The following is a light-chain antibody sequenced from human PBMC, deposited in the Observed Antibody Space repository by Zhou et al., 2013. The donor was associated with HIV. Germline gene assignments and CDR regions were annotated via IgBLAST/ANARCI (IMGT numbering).Light chain of an antibody. CDR2: KAS. V-gene: IGKV1-5*03. J-gene: IGKJ4*01. Sequence: DIQMTQSPSTLSASVGDRVTISCRASQSISNWLAWYQQKPGQAPKLLIYKASYLQSGVPSRFSGSGSGTDFTLTISNLQPEDFATYFCQQTYSTPLTFGGGTNMEI. CDR1: QSISNW. CDR3: QQTYSTPLT.